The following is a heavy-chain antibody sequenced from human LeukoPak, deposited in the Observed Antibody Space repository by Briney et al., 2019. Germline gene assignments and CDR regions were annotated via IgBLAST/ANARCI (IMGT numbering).Heavy chain of an antibody. CDR3: ARVPFSSAWYDY. J-gene: IGHJ4*02. V-gene: IGHV3-64*01. CDR2: ISSNGGTT. D-gene: IGHD6-19*01. CDR1: GFIFSNYG. Sequence: GGSLRLSCAASGFIFSNYGIHWVRQAPGRGLEFVSRISSNGGTTYYANSLKGRFTISRDNSKNTVYLQMASLRPEDMAVCYCARVPFSSAWYDYWGQGTLVTVSS.